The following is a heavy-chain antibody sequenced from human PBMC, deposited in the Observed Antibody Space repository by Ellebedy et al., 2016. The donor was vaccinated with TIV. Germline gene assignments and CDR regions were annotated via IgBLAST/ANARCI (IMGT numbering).Heavy chain of an antibody. CDR3: ARDRSNNDF. Sequence: SETLSLXXAVSGGSVTSGNYFWNWIRQPPGRGLEWIGYIHYSGSTSYSPSLKSRVTISVDTSKNQFSLNLSSVTAADTAVYYCARDRSNNDFWGQGTVVTVSS. CDR1: GGSVTSGNYF. V-gene: IGHV4-61*01. J-gene: IGHJ4*02. D-gene: IGHD1/OR15-1a*01. CDR2: IHYSGST.